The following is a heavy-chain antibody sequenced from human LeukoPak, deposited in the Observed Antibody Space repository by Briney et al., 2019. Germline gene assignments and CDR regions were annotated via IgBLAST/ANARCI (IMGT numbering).Heavy chain of an antibody. CDR2: INHSGST. D-gene: IGHD3-22*01. Sequence: PSEILSLTCAVYGGSFSGYYWSWIRQPPGKGLEWIGEINHSGSTNYNPSLKSRATISVDTSKNQFSLKLSSVTAADTAVYYCARLRAKHYYDSSGYYYGGYYYYGMDVWGQGTTVTVSS. J-gene: IGHJ6*02. V-gene: IGHV4-34*01. CDR1: GGSFSGYY. CDR3: ARLRAKHYYDSSGYYYGGYYYYGMDV.